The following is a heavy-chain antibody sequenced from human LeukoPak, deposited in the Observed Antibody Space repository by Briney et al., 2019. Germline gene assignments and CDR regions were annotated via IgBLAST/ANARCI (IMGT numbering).Heavy chain of an antibody. Sequence: TGGSLRLSCAASGFTFSRYWLHWVPQSPGKGLVWVSRIDSDGVDTNYADSVRGRFTISRDNAKNTLYLQMNTLRPEDTAVYYCGREDRFGYNYAYGMDVWGQGTPVTVSS. V-gene: IGHV3-74*01. J-gene: IGHJ6*02. CDR3: GREDRFGYNYAYGMDV. CDR1: GFTFSRYW. D-gene: IGHD5-18*01. CDR2: IDSDGVDT.